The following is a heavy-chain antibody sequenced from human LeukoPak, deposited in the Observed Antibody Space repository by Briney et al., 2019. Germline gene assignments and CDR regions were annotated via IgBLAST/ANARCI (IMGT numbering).Heavy chain of an antibody. CDR1: GFTFSSYG. D-gene: IGHD2-2*01. J-gene: IGHJ3*02. CDR2: ISYDGSNK. CDR3: AKASAMALGAFDI. Sequence: GRSLRLSCAASGFTFSSYGMHWVRQAPGKGLEWVAVISYDGSNKYYADSVKGRFTISRDNSKNTLYLQMNSLRAEDTAVYYCAKASAMALGAFDIWGQGTMVTVSS. V-gene: IGHV3-30*18.